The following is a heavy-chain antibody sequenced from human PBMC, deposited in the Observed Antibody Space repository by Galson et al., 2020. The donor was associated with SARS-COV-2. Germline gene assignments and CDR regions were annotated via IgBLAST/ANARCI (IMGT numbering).Heavy chain of an antibody. CDR2: ISYDGSNK. CDR1: GFTFSSYA. V-gene: IGHV3-30*04. CDR3: ARARSGYYYMDV. J-gene: IGHJ6*03. D-gene: IGHD2-15*01. Sequence: GGSLRLSCAASGFTFSSYAMSWVRQAPGKGLEWVAVISYDGSNKYYADSVKGRFTISRDNSKNTLYLQMNSLRAEDTAVYYCARARSGYYYMDVWGKGTTVTVSS.